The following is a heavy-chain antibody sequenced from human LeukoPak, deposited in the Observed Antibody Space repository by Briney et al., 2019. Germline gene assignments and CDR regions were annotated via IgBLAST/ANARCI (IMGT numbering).Heavy chain of an antibody. D-gene: IGHD3-10*01. J-gene: IGHJ4*02. CDR1: GGSISSGDYY. V-gene: IGHV4-30-4*02. Sequence: PSETLSLTCTVSGGSISSGDYYWSWIRQPPGKDLEWIGYIYYSGSTYYNPSLKSRVTMSVDTSKNQFSLKLSSVTAADTAVYYCARDSGLGYFDYWGQGTLVTVSS. CDR2: IYYSGST. CDR3: ARDSGLGYFDY.